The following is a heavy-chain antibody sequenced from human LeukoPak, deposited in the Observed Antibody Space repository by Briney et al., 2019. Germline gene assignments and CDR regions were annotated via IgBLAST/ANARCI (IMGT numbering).Heavy chain of an antibody. CDR3: ARVRGATLSHHYFDY. CDR1: GFTFSTYG. D-gene: IGHD1-26*01. J-gene: IGHJ4*02. CDR2: ISYDGSNK. V-gene: IGHV3-30*03. Sequence: GGSLRLSCAASGFTFSTYGMHWVRQAPGKGLEWVAVISYDGSNKYYADSVKGRFTVSRDNSENTLYLQMNSLRDEDTAVYYCARVRGATLSHHYFDYWGQGALVTVSS.